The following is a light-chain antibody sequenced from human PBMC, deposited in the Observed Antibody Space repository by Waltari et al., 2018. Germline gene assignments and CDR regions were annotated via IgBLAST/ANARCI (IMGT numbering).Light chain of an antibody. CDR1: HFVDGK. CDR2: GAS. CDR3: QQYNNWPLT. Sequence: EIRMTQSTATLSVAPGERATLFCRASHFVDGKVAWYQQRPGQAPRLLMYGASIRATGFPPRFTASGSGTQFTLTIGSLQSEDFAVYFCQQYNNWPLTFGGGTRVEV. V-gene: IGKV3-15*01. J-gene: IGKJ4*01.